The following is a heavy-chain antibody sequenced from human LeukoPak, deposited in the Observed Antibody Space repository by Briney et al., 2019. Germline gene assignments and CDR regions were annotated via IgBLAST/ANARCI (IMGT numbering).Heavy chain of an antibody. CDR2: ISTYNGNT. J-gene: IGHJ5*02. V-gene: IGHV1-18*01. Sequence: ASVKVSCKSSGYASSSYGISWMRQAPGQGLEWMGWISTYNGNTNYAQKFRGRVTMTTDTSTSTAYMELRSLRSDDTAVYYCARDVPGSIGTTARFDPWGQGTLVTVSS. CDR1: GYASSSYG. D-gene: IGHD1-1*01. CDR3: ARDVPGSIGTTARFDP.